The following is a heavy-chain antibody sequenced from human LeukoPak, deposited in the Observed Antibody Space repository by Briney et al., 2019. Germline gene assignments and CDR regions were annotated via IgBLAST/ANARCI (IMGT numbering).Heavy chain of an antibody. CDR3: AKLRGSGSSYFDS. V-gene: IGHV3-23*01. J-gene: IGHJ4*02. CDR2: ISASGVGT. CDR1: GFTFSTYV. D-gene: IGHD3-10*01. Sequence: GGSLRLSCAASGFTFSTYVMSWVRQAPGKGLEWVSTISASGVGTYYADSVKGRFTVSRDNSKNTLYLQMNSLRAEDTAVYFCAKLRGSGSSYFDSWGQGTLVTVSS.